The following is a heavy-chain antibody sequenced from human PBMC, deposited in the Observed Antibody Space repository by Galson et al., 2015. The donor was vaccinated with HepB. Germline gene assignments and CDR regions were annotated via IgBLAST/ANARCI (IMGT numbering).Heavy chain of an antibody. V-gene: IGHV4-39*01. CDR1: GGSISSSSYY. CDR3: ASPWPYCSGGSCYYRRAFDI. CDR2: IYYSGST. J-gene: IGHJ3*02. D-gene: IGHD2-15*01. Sequence: ETLSLTCTVSGGSISSSSYYWGWIRQPPGKGLEWIGSIYYSGSTYYNPSLKSRVTISVDTSKNQFSLKLSSVTAADTAVYYCASPWPYCSGGSCYYRRAFDIWGQGTMVTVSS.